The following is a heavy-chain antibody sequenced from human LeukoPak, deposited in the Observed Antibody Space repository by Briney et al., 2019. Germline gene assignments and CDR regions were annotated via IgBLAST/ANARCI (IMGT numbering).Heavy chain of an antibody. J-gene: IGHJ6*02. CDR1: GFTFSSYG. Sequence: GRSLRLSCAASGFTFSSYGMHWVRQAPGKGLEWVAVISYDGSNTYYADSVKGRFTISRDNAKNSLYLQMNSLRAEDTAVYYCASSTRGYSYGLVGMDVWGQGTTVTVSS. CDR3: ASSTRGYSYGLVGMDV. CDR2: ISYDGSNT. V-gene: IGHV3-30*03. D-gene: IGHD5-18*01.